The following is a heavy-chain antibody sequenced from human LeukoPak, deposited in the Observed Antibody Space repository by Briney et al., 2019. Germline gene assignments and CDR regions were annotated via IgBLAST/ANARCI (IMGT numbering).Heavy chain of an antibody. V-gene: IGHV4-38-2*02. D-gene: IGHD3-16*02. CDR1: GYSISSGYY. J-gene: IGHJ2*01. CDR3: ARDFIGRYWYFDL. Sequence: PSETLSLTCTVSGYSISSGYYWGWIRQPPGKGLEWIGSIYHSGSTYYNPSLKSRVTISVDTSKNQFSLKLSSVTAADTAVYYCARDFIGRYWYFDLWGRGTLVTVSS. CDR2: IYHSGST.